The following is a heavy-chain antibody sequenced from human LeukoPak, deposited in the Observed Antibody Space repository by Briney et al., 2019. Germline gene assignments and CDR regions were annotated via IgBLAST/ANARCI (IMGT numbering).Heavy chain of an antibody. CDR1: GGSISSYY. CDR2: IYYSGST. Sequence: SSETLSLTCTVSGGSISSYYWSWIRQPPGKGLEWIGYIYYSGSTNYNPSLKSRVTISVDTSKNQFSLKLSSVTAADTAVYYCASDMAGGGVDYWGQGTLVTVSS. D-gene: IGHD2-15*01. J-gene: IGHJ4*02. V-gene: IGHV4-59*01. CDR3: ASDMAGGGVDY.